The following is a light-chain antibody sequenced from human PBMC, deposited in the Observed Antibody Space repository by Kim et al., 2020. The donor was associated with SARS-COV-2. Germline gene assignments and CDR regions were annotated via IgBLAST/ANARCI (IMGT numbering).Light chain of an antibody. CDR1: QSVNNN. CDR3: QHYNSWPLT. CDR2: GAS. V-gene: IGKV3-15*01. J-gene: IGKJ4*01. Sequence: EMVMTQSPATLSVSPGERATLSCRASQSVNNNLAWYQQKPGQAPRLLIFGASIRAIGIPARFSGSGSGTEFTLTISSLQSEDSAVYYCQHYNSWPLTFGGGTKVDIK.